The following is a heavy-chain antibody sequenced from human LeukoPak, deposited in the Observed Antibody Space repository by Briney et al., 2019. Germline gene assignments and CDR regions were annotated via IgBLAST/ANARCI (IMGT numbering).Heavy chain of an antibody. Sequence: SETLSLTCTVSGGSISSGSYYWSWIRQPAGKGLEWIGRIYTSGSTNYNPSLKSRVTISVDTSKNQFSLKLSSVTAADTAVYYCARDFPRGSCSGGSCYSYYYYYYVDVWGKGTTVTISS. CDR3: ARDFPRGSCSGGSCYSYYYYYYVDV. CDR2: IYTSGST. V-gene: IGHV4-61*02. D-gene: IGHD2-15*01. J-gene: IGHJ6*03. CDR1: GGSISSGSYY.